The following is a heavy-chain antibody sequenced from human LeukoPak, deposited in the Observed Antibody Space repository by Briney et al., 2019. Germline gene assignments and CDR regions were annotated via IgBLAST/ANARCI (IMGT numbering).Heavy chain of an antibody. D-gene: IGHD3-22*01. V-gene: IGHV3-30*18. CDR1: GFTFSSYG. CDR2: ISYDGSNK. CDR3: AKAAYYDSSGYYYPYYFDY. Sequence: GGSLTLSCAASGFTFSSYGMHWVRQAPGEGRGWVAVISYDGSNKYYADSVKGRFTISRDNSKNTLYLQMNSLRAEDTAVYYCAKAAYYDSSGYYYPYYFDYWGQGTLVTVSS. J-gene: IGHJ4*02.